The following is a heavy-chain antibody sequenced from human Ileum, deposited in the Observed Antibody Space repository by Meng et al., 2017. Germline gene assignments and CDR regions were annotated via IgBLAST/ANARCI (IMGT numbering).Heavy chain of an antibody. V-gene: IGHV5-51*01. CDR1: GYSFTSYW. J-gene: IGHJ3*02. CDR3: ARLSLSGYDFGDDAFDI. CDR2: IYPGDSDT. D-gene: IGHD5-12*01. Sequence: GESLKISCKGSGYSFTSYWIGWVRQMPGKGLEWMRIIYPGDSDTRYSPSFQGQVTISADKSISTAYLQWSSLKASDTAMYYCARLSLSGYDFGDDAFDIWGQGTRVTVSS.